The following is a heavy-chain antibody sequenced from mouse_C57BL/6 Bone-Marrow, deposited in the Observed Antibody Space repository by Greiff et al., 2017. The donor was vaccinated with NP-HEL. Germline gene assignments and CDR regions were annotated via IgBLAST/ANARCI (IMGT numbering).Heavy chain of an antibody. V-gene: IGHV10-1*01. CDR2: IRSKSNNYAT. J-gene: IGHJ1*03. D-gene: IGHD1-1*01. CDR3: VGHYYGSSYVDWYFDV. Sequence: EVKVVESGGGLVQPKGSLKLSCAASGFSFNTYAMNWVRQAPGKGLAWVARIRSKSNNYATYYADSVKDRFTISRDDSESMLYLQMNNLKTEDTAMYYCVGHYYGSSYVDWYFDVWGTGTTVTVSS. CDR1: GFSFNTYA.